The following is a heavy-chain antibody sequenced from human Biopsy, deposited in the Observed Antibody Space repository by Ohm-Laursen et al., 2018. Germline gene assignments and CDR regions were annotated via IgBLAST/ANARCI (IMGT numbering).Heavy chain of an antibody. CDR2: IYPGGST. Sequence: SETLSLTCNVSGGDINNYYWSWIRQPAGKGLEWIGRIYPGGSTNYNPSLKSRVTMSVDTSKKQLSPRLRSVTAADTAMYYCASVVLGPTNDAFDLWDQGTMVVVSS. D-gene: IGHD3-22*01. J-gene: IGHJ3*01. CDR1: GGDINNYY. V-gene: IGHV4-4*07. CDR3: ASVVLGPTNDAFDL.